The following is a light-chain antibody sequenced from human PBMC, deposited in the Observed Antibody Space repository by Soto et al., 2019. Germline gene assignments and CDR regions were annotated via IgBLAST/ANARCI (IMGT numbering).Light chain of an antibody. CDR2: NFS. J-gene: IGLJ3*02. CDR3: CSCTRSSTLV. Sequence: QSVLTQPASVSGSPGQSITISCTGTSSDVGHSDCISLYQHHPGKAPKLMMYNFSNRPAGISDRFSGSKSGNTASLTISGLQAEDEADYYYCSCTRSSTLVFGGGTKLTVL. CDR1: SSDVGHSDC. V-gene: IGLV2-14*03.